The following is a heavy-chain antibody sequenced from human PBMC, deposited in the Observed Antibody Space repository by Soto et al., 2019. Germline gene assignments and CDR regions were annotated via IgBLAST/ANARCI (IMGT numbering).Heavy chain of an antibody. D-gene: IGHD3-10*01. Sequence: EVQLSESGGGLVQPGMSLRLSCAASGFTFNNFAMTWVRQAPGKGLEWVSSVTGSGGSTYYADSVKGRFTVSRDNSKDTLYLKRPRLRADDTDLYYCATAVYAAGIGWFDPWGQGTMVTVSS. CDR3: ATAVYAAGIGWFDP. CDR1: GFTFNNFA. CDR2: VTGSGGST. J-gene: IGHJ5*02. V-gene: IGHV3-23*01.